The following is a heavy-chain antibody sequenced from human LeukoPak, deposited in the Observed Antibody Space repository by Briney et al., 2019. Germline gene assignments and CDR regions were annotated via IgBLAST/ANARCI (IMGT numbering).Heavy chain of an antibody. J-gene: IGHJ4*02. CDR3: ARQQYYYGLGSYYSWGY. CDR1: GYSFTSYW. Sequence: GESLKISRKGSGYSFTSYWIAWVRQMPGKGLEWMGIIYPADSDTRYSPSFQGQVTISADKSISTAYLQWSSLKASDTAMYYCARQQYYYGLGSYYSWGYWGQGTLVTVSS. D-gene: IGHD3-10*01. CDR2: IYPADSDT. V-gene: IGHV5-51*01.